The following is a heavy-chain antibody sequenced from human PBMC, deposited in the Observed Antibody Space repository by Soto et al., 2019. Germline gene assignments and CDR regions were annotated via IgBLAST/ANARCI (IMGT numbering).Heavy chain of an antibody. J-gene: IGHJ4*02. CDR2: IYHSGST. CDR3: VRVDYYGSGSYYSEGLFDY. CDR1: GGSISSGGYS. V-gene: IGHV4-30-2*01. Sequence: SETLSLTCAVSGGSISSGGYSWSWIRQPPGKGLEWIGYIYHSGSTYYNPSLKSRVTISVDRSKNQFSLKLSSVTAADTAVYYCVRVDYYGSGSYYSEGLFDYWGQGTLVTVSS. D-gene: IGHD3-10*01.